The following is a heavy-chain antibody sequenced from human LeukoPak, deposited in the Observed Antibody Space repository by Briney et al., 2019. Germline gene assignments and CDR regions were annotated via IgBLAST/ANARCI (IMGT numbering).Heavy chain of an antibody. CDR1: GGSFIGYY. CDR3: ARGDGMATTYFDY. V-gene: IGHV4-34*01. Sequence: SETLSLTCAVYGGSFIGYYWSWIRQPPGKGLEWIGEINHSGSTNYNPSPKSRVTISVDTSKNQFSLKLSSVTAADTAVYYCARGDGMATTYFDYWGQGTLVTVSS. CDR2: INHSGST. J-gene: IGHJ4*02. D-gene: IGHD5-24*01.